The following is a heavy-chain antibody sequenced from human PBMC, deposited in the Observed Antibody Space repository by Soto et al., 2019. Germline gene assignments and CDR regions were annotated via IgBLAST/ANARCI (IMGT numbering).Heavy chain of an antibody. CDR3: ARALGYCSGGSCYSWFDP. CDR2: INAGNGNT. D-gene: IGHD2-15*01. CDR1: GYTFTSYS. Sequence: ASVEVSCKASGYTFTSYSMHWALQAPGQRLEWMGWINAGNGNTKYSQKFQGRVTITRDTSASTAYMELSSLRSEDTAVYYCARALGYCSGGSCYSWFDPWGQGTLVTVSS. J-gene: IGHJ5*02. V-gene: IGHV1-3*01.